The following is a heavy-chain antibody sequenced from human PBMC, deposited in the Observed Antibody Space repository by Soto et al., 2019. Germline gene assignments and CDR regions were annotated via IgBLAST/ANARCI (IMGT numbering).Heavy chain of an antibody. CDR2: IYSGGST. Sequence: LRLSFAASGFTVSIKYMSWARQAPGKGLEWVSVIYSGGSTYYADSVKGRFTISRDNSKNTLYLQMNSLRAEDTAVYYCARGPDYGDYVGYWGQGTLVTVSS. CDR1: GFTVSIKY. CDR3: ARGPDYGDYVGY. D-gene: IGHD4-17*01. J-gene: IGHJ4*02. V-gene: IGHV3-53*01.